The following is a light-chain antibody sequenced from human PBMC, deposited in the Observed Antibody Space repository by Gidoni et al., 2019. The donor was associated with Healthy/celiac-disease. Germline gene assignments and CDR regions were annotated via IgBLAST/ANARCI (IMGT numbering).Light chain of an antibody. CDR3: NSRDSSGNHWV. V-gene: IGLV3-19*01. CDR1: SLRSYY. J-gene: IGLJ2*01. CDR2: GKN. Sequence: SSELPQDPAVSVALGQTVRITCHGDSLRSYYASWYQQKPGQAPVLVIYGKNNRPSGNPDRFSGSSSGNTASLTITGAQAEDEADYYCNSRDSSGNHWVFGGGTKLTVL.